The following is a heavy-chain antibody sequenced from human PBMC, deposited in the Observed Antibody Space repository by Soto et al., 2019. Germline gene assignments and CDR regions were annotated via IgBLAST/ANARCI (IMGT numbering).Heavy chain of an antibody. V-gene: IGHV1-2*04. CDR3: ARDDWDGSGWPTFDY. J-gene: IGHJ4*02. CDR1: GYTFTGYY. Sequence: GASVKVSCKASGYTFTGYYMHWVRQAPGQGLEWMGWINPNSGGTNYAQKFQGWVTMTRDTSISTAYMELSRLRSDDTAVYYCARDDWDGSGWPTFDYWGQGTLVTVSS. CDR2: INPNSGGT. D-gene: IGHD6-19*01.